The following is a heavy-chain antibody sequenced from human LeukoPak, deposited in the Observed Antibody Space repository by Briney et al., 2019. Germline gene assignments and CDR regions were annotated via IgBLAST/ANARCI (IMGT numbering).Heavy chain of an antibody. Sequence: SVKVSCKASGYTFTSYGISWVRQAPGQGLEWMGGITPIFGTANYAQKFQGRVTITADESTSTAYMELSSLRSEDTAVYYCARWWGPPSENDQKVVPAAIGWFDPWGQGTLVTVSS. CDR1: GYTFTSYG. D-gene: IGHD2-2*01. CDR2: ITPIFGTA. V-gene: IGHV1-69*13. CDR3: ARWWGPPSENDQKVVPAAIGWFDP. J-gene: IGHJ5*02.